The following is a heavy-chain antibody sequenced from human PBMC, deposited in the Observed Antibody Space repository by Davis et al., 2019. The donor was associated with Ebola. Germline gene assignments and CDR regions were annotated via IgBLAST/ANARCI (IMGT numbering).Heavy chain of an antibody. CDR1: GGSFSGYF. CDR3: ARGSDYVWGRGGY. J-gene: IGHJ4*02. V-gene: IGHV4-34*01. D-gene: IGHD3-16*01. CDR2: INYSGIT. Sequence: MPSETLSLTCAVYGGSFSGYFWSWIRQPPGKGLEWIGEINYSGITNYNPSLKSRVTLSVDTSKNQFSLKLSSVTAADTAVYYCARGSDYVWGRGGYWDQGILVTVSS.